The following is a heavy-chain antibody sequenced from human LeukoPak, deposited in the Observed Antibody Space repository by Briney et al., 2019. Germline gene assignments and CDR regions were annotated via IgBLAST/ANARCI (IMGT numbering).Heavy chain of an antibody. CDR1: GGSFSGYY. CDR2: INHSGST. CDR3: ARGLGIWTPGYCSGGSCRNYYYGMDV. V-gene: IGHV4-34*01. J-gene: IGHJ6*02. D-gene: IGHD2-15*01. Sequence: SETLSLTCAVYGGSFSGYYWSWIRQPPGKGLEWIGEINHSGSTNYNPSLKSRVTISVDTSKNQFSLKLSSVTAADTAVYYCARGLGIWTPGYCSGGSCRNYYYGMDVWGQGTTVTVSS.